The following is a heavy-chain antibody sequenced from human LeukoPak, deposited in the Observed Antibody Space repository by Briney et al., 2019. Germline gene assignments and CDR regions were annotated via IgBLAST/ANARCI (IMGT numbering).Heavy chain of an antibody. CDR2: INPDTGGT. CDR1: GSFTGEY. Sequence: ASVKVSCKASGSFTGEYVHWVRQAPGQGLEWLGWINPDTGGTNFAQKFQGRVTVAGDTSLSTAYMELSRLTSDATAVYYCARSPYDSGSYVSAPWGQGTRVTVSS. CDR3: ARSPYDSGSYVSAP. D-gene: IGHD3-10*01. J-gene: IGHJ5*02. V-gene: IGHV1-2*02.